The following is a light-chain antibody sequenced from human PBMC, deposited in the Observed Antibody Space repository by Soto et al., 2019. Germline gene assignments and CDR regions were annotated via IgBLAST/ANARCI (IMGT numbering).Light chain of an antibody. CDR1: SSNIGAGYD. CDR3: QSYASSPSANLV. Sequence: QSVLTQPPSVSGAPGQRVTISCTGSSSNIGAGYDVHWYQQLPGTAPKLLIYGNSNRPSGVSDRFSGSKSGTSASLAINGLRAEDEADYYCQSYASSPSANLVFGTGTKLTVL. J-gene: IGLJ1*01. CDR2: GNS. V-gene: IGLV1-40*01.